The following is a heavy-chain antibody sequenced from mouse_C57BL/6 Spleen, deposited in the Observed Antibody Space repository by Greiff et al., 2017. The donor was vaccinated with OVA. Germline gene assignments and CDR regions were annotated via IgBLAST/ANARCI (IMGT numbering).Heavy chain of an antibody. CDR3: AREGNYYGSSYGYFDY. CDR1: GYTFTSYW. J-gene: IGHJ2*01. D-gene: IGHD1-1*01. Sequence: QVQLQQPGAELVRPGSSVKLSCKASGYTFTSYWMHWVKQRPIQGLEWIGNIDPSDSETHYNQKFKDKATLTVDKSSSTAYMQLSSLTSEDSAVYYCAREGNYYGSSYGYFDYWGQGTTLTVSS. CDR2: IDPSDSET. V-gene: IGHV1-52*01.